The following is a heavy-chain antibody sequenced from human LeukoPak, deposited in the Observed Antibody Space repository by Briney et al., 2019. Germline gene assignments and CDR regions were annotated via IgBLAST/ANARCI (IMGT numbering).Heavy chain of an antibody. CDR1: GGSISSYY. D-gene: IGHD5-18*01. CDR3: ALGSEGGYSYGFYY. Sequence: PSETLSLTCSVSGGSISSYYWSWFRQPPGKGLEWLGYFYYSGSTNYNPSLKSRVSISVHTSKHQFSLKLSSVTAADTAVYYCALGSEGGYSYGFYYWGQGTLVTVSS. V-gene: IGHV4-59*01. J-gene: IGHJ4*02. CDR2: FYYSGST.